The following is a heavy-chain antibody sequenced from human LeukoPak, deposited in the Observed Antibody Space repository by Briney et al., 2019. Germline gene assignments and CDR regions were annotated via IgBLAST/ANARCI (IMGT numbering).Heavy chain of an antibody. Sequence: AGGSLRLSCGTSVFTFIYYAMELVRQAPGKGLEWVSAVTGPGDTTYYADSVKDRFFMSREDSKTTVYLQMNRLRGQVSSIYYCAKGAEIDLWLQGTVVTVSS. CDR2: VTGPGDTT. V-gene: IGHV3-23*01. CDR3: AKGAEIDL. D-gene: IGHD3-16*01. CDR1: VFTFIYYA. J-gene: IGHJ5*02.